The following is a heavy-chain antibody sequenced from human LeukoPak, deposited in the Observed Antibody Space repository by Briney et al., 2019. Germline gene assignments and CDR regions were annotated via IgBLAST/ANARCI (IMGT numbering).Heavy chain of an antibody. Sequence: SGPTLVKPTQTLTLTCTFSGFSLSTSGVGVCWIRQPPGKALEWLALIYWDDDKRYSPSLKSRLTISKDTSKNQVVLTMTNMDPVDTATYYCAHSYSYYDFWSGYEPLDYFEYWGQGTLVTVSS. CDR2: IYWDDDK. V-gene: IGHV2-5*02. D-gene: IGHD3-3*01. J-gene: IGHJ4*02. CDR1: GFSLSTSGVG. CDR3: AHSYSYYDFWSGYEPLDYFEY.